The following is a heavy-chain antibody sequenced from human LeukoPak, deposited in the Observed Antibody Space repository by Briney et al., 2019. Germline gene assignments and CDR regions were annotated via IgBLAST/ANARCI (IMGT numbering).Heavy chain of an antibody. V-gene: IGHV4-4*07. CDR3: ARVAPWKGFGYSSSWPDDY. D-gene: IGHD6-13*01. CDR1: GGSISSYY. Sequence: PSETLSLTCTVSGGSISSYYWNWIWQPAGKGLEWIGRIYTSGSTNYNPSLKSRVTISVDTSKNQFSLKLSSVTAADTAVYYCARVAPWKGFGYSSSWPDDYWGQGTLVTVSS. CDR2: IYTSGST. J-gene: IGHJ4*02.